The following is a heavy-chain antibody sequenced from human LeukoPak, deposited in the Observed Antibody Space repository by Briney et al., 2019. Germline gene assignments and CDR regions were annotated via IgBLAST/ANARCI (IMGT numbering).Heavy chain of an antibody. CDR1: GFTFSSHD. CDR3: ASGSPRYSGYDYRFDY. CDR2: IGTAGDT. J-gene: IGHJ4*02. V-gene: IGHV3-13*01. D-gene: IGHD5-12*01. Sequence: GGSLRLSCAASGFTFSSHDMHWVRQATGKGLEWVSAIGTAGDTYYPGSVKGRFTISRENAKNSLYLQMNSLRAEDTAVYYCASGSPRYSGYDYRFDYWGQGTLVTVSS.